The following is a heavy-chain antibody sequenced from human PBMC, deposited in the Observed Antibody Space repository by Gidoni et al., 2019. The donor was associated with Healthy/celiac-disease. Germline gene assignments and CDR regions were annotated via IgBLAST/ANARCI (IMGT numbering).Heavy chain of an antibody. D-gene: IGHD6-19*01. Sequence: QVQLQQWGAGLLKPSETLSLTCAVYGGSFSGYYWSWIRQPPGKGLEWIGEINHSGSTNYNPSLKSRVTISVDTSKNQFSLKLSSVTAADTAVYYCARGTIAVLPTALVAQNYYYYGMDVWGQGTTVTVSS. J-gene: IGHJ6*02. CDR1: GGSFSGYY. V-gene: IGHV4-34*01. CDR2: INHSGST. CDR3: ARGTIAVLPTALVAQNYYYYGMDV.